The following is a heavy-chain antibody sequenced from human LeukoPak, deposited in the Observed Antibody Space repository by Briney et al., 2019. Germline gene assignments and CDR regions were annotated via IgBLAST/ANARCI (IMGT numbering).Heavy chain of an antibody. Sequence: PGGSLRLSCAASGFSVGYNYMNWVRQAPGKGLEWVSVIYSGAGSMYYADSVKGRFTISRDNSDNSLYLQISSLRPEDTGIYYCVKENDYERDSGDFVYWGQGTLVTVSS. CDR2: IYSGAGSM. CDR3: VKENDYERDSGDFVY. J-gene: IGHJ4*02. CDR1: GFSVGYNY. D-gene: IGHD1-1*01. V-gene: IGHV3-53*05.